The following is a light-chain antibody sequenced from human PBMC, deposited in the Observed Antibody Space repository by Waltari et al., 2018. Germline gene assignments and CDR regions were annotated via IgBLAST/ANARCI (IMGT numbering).Light chain of an antibody. J-gene: IGLJ1*01. CDR3: AAWDDSLSGNV. Sequence: QSVLTQPPSASGTPGQRVTISCSGGSSTIGTTYVDWYQHLPGTAPKLLIFRNNQRPSGVPDRFSGSKSGTSASLAISGLRSEDEADYYCAAWDDSLSGNVFGTGTKVTAL. V-gene: IGLV1-47*01. CDR1: SSTIGTTY. CDR2: RNN.